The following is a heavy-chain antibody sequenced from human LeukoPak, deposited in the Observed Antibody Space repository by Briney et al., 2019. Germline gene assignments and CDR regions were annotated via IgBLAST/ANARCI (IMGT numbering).Heavy chain of an antibody. J-gene: IGHJ4*02. CDR3: AHWPQLAPSGWRDY. Sequence: SGPTLVKPTQTLTLTCTFSGFSLSTSGVGVGWIRQPPGKALEWLALIYWNDDKRYSPSLKSRLTITKDTSKNQVVLTMTNMDPVDTATYYCAHWPQLAPSGWRDYWGQGTLVTVSS. CDR2: IYWNDDK. V-gene: IGHV2-5*01. D-gene: IGHD6-19*01. CDR1: GFSLSTSGVG.